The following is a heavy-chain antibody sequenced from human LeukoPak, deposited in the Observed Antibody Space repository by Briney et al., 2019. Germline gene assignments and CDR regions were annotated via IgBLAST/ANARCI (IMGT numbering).Heavy chain of an antibody. CDR3: AGEDLNCGGDCSMDV. V-gene: IGHV1-18*01. D-gene: IGHD2-21*02. CDR2: ISAYNGNT. J-gene: IGHJ6*02. CDR1: GYTFTSYG. Sequence: ASVKVSCKASGYTFTSYGISWVRQAPGQGLEWMGWISAYNGNTNYAQKLQGRVTMTTDTSTSTAYMELRSLRSDDTAVYYCAGEDLNCGGDCSMDVWGQGTTVTVSS.